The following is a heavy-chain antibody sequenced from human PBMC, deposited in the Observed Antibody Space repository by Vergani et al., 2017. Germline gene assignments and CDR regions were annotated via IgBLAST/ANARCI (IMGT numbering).Heavy chain of an antibody. CDR2: INYVGRT. D-gene: IGHD3-16*01. J-gene: IGHJ2*01. Sequence: QLVESGGGLVQPGGSLRLSCAASGFTFSSYSMSWVRQAPGKGLEWIGSINYVGRTYYIPSLQSRATVFVDTSKNQFSLNLTSVTAADTAVYYCARGRGDNWYFALWGRGTLVTVSS. CDR3: ARGRGDNWYFAL. V-gene: IGHV4-59*04. CDR1: GFTFSSYS.